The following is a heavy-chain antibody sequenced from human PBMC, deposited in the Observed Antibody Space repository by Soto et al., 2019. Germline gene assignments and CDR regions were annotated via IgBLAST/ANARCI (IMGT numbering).Heavy chain of an antibody. CDR2: ISAYNGNT. V-gene: IGHV1-18*04. CDR1: GYTFTSYG. CDR3: ARAPPVDTAMVSGY. D-gene: IGHD5-18*01. Sequence: QVQLVQSGAEVKKPGGSVKVSCKASGYTFTSYGISWVRQAPGQGIARMGCISAYNGNTNYAQKLQGSVTMTTDTSTSTAYMELRSLRSDDTAVYYCARAPPVDTAMVSGYWGQGTLVTVSS. J-gene: IGHJ4*02.